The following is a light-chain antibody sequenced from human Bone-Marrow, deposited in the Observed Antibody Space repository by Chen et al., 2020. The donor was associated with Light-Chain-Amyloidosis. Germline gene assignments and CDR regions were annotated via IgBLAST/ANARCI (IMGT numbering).Light chain of an antibody. J-gene: IGLJ2*01. CDR1: SSNIGNNY. CDR2: KNN. Sequence: QSVLTQPPSASGTPGQRVTISCSGSSSNIGNNYVYWYQQVPRTAPKLLIYKNNQRPSGVPDRFSGSRSGTSASLAIRGLRSEDDAEYYCAAWDDSLNGVVFGGWTKLTVL. V-gene: IGLV1-47*01. CDR3: AAWDDSLNGVV.